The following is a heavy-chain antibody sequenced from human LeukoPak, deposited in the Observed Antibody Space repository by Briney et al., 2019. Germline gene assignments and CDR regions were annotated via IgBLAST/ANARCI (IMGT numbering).Heavy chain of an antibody. CDR2: INHSGST. J-gene: IGHJ5*02. Sequence: SETLSLTCAVYGGSFSGYYWSWIRQPPGKGLEWIGEINHSGSTNYNPSLKSRVTISVDTSKNQFSLKLSSVTAADTAVYYCARHAYCGGDCYSSWFDPWGQGPLVTVSS. V-gene: IGHV4-34*01. CDR3: ARHAYCGGDCYSSWFDP. D-gene: IGHD2-21*02. CDR1: GGSFSGYY.